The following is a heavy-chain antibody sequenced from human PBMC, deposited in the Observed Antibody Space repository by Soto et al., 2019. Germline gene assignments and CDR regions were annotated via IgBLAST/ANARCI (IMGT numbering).Heavy chain of an antibody. J-gene: IGHJ4*02. D-gene: IGHD3-10*01. CDR1: GGSISSYY. Sequence: SETLSLTCTVSGGSISSYYWSWIRQPPGKGLEWIGYIYYSGSTNYNPSLKSRVTISVDTSKNHFYLKLSSETAADTAVYYCARQGTDYYGSGSYYFDYWGQGTLVTVSS. V-gene: IGHV4-59*08. CDR3: ARQGTDYYGSGSYYFDY. CDR2: IYYSGST.